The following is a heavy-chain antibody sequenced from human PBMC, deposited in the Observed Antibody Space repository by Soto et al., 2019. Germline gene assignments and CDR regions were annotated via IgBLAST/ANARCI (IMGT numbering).Heavy chain of an antibody. V-gene: IGHV3-23*01. CDR3: AKGYGSGRSEGYYYYYGMDV. Sequence: EVQLLESGGGLVQPGGSLRLSCAASGFTFSSYSMSWVRQAPGKGLEWVSAISGSGGSTYYADSVTGRFTISSDNSKNTLYLQMNSLSAEDTAVYYCAKGYGSGRSEGYYYYYGMDVWGQGTTVTVS. CDR1: GFTFSSYS. CDR2: ISGSGGST. D-gene: IGHD3-10*01. J-gene: IGHJ6*02.